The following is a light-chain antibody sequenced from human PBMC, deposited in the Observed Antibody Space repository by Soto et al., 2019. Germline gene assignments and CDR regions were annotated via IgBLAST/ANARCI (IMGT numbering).Light chain of an antibody. CDR1: ESISSY. CDR2: AAS. J-gene: IGKJ1*01. CDR3: QQSYSFPRT. V-gene: IGKV1-39*01. Sequence: DIQMTQSPSSLSASVGDRVTITCRASESISSYLNWYQQKPGKAPKFLMYAASTLHSEVPSRFSASGSGTDFTLTINNLQLDDFATYYCQQSYSFPRTFGQGTKVEIK.